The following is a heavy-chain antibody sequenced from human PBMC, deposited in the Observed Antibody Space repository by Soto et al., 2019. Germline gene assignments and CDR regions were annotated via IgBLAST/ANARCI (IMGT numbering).Heavy chain of an antibody. V-gene: IGHV1-69*12. CDR2: IIPIFGTA. D-gene: IGHD2-21*02. CDR1: GGTFSSYA. J-gene: IGHJ6*02. Sequence: QVQLVQSGAEVKKPGSSVKVSCKASGGTFSSYAISWVRQAPGQGLEWMGGIIPIFGTANYAQKFQGRVTITADESTSTAYMAMCSVKSEYTAVYYFTSGGLGCGADCYFGKDYYGMVVWGQGTTVTVSS. CDR3: TSGGLGCGADCYFGKDYYGMVV.